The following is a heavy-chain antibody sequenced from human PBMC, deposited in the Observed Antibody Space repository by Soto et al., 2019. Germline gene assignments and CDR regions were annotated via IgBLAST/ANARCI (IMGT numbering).Heavy chain of an antibody. V-gene: IGHV4-39*01. CDR2: IYYSGST. J-gene: IGHJ6*02. D-gene: IGHD5-12*01. Sequence: QLQLQESGPGLVKPSETLSLTCTVSGGSISSSSYYWGWIRQPPGKGLEWIGSIYYSGSTYYNPSLKSRVTISVDTSKNQFSLKLSSVTAADTAVYYCARCVGDGYNYRYFNYYYYYGMDVWGQGTTVTVSS. CDR3: ARCVGDGYNYRYFNYYYYYGMDV. CDR1: GGSISSSSYY.